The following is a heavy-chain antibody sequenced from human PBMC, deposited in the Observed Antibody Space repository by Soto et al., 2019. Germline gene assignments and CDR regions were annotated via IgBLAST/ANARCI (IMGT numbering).Heavy chain of an antibody. CDR2: VYFSGST. V-gene: IGHV4-61*01. CDR3: ARDYDSSGYYYQY. J-gene: IGHJ4*02. Sequence: SETLSLTCSVSGGSVRSGNYYWSWIRQPPGKGLEWIGYVYFSGSTNYNPSLKSRVSISADMSKNQISLKLTSVTAADTAVYYCARDYDSSGYYYQYWGQGTLVTVSS. CDR1: GGSVRSGNYY. D-gene: IGHD3-22*01.